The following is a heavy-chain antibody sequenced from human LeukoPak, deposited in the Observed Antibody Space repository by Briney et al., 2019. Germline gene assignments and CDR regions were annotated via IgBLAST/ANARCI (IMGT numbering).Heavy chain of an antibody. D-gene: IGHD3-9*01. Sequence: GGSLRLSCAASGFTFSSYAMSWVRQAPGKGLEWVSAISGSGGSTYYADSVKGRFTISRDNAKNSLYLQMNSLRAEDTAVYYCASQSDYDILTGARELNYWGQGTLVTVSS. V-gene: IGHV3-23*01. J-gene: IGHJ4*02. CDR2: ISGSGGST. CDR1: GFTFSSYA. CDR3: ASQSDYDILTGARELNY.